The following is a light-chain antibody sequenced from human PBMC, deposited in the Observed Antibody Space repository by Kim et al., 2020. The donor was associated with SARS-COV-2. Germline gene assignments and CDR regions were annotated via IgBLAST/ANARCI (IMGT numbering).Light chain of an antibody. CDR3: SSYTSSSTLTV. J-gene: IGLJ3*02. CDR1: SSDVGSYNR. V-gene: IGLV2-18*02. CDR2: EVS. Sequence: QSALTQPPSVSGSPGQSVTISCIGTSSDVGSYNRVSWYQQPPGTAPKLMIYEVSNRPSGVPDRFSGSKSGNTASLTISGLQAEDEADYYCSSYTSSSTLTVFGGGTQLTVL.